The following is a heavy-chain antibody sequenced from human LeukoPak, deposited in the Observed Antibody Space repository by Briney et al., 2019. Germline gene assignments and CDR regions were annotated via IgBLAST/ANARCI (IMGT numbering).Heavy chain of an antibody. CDR2: IYYSGST. V-gene: IGHV4-31*03. CDR3: ARYCDFWYGMDV. D-gene: IGHD3-3*01. J-gene: IGHJ6*02. Sequence: SETLSLTCTVSSVSISSGGYYWSWIRQHPGKGLEWIGYIYYSGSTYYNPSLKSRVTISVDTSKNQFSLKLSSVTAADTAVYYCARYCDFWYGMDVWGQGTTVTVSS. CDR1: SVSISSGGYY.